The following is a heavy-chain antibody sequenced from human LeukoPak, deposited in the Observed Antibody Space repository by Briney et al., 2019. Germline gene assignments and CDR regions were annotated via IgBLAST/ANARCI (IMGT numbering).Heavy chain of an antibody. J-gene: IGHJ6*03. CDR1: GGSFSNYY. V-gene: IGHV4-34*01. D-gene: IGHD1-7*01. CDR3: ARRWNYGRNYYIDV. Sequence: SETLSLNCAVYGGSFSNYYWSWIRQPPGKGLEWIGEINDSGTINYNPSLMSRVTISVDKSKNQFSLKLSSVTAADTAVYYCARRWNYGRNYYIDVWGKGATVSVSS. CDR2: INDSGTI.